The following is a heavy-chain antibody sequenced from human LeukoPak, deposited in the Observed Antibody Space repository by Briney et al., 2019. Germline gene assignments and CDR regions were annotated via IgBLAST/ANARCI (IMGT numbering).Heavy chain of an antibody. D-gene: IGHD2-15*01. CDR2: IGGSDADT. V-gene: IGHV3-23*01. CDR3: ARDRASAGGFDY. Sequence: GGSLRLSCAASGFTFSNYGMSWVRQAPGMGLEWVSSIGGSDADTYYADSVKGRFTISRDNSKSTVSLQLNSLRAEDTAVYYCARDRASAGGFDYWGQGTLVTVSS. J-gene: IGHJ4*02. CDR1: GFTFSNYG.